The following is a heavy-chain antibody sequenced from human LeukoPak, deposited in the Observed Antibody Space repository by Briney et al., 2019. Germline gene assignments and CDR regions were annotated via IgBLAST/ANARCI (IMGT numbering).Heavy chain of an antibody. CDR2: INPNRGGT. V-gene: IGHV1-2*06. J-gene: IGHJ4*02. Sequence: ASVKVSCKTSGSTFTDYFMHWIRQAPGLGLEWMGRINPNRGGTNYAQKFQGRVTMTRDTSISTAYMELSRLRSDDTAVYYCARDPVGTTVTSGFDYWGQGTLVTVSS. CDR3: ARDPVGTTVTSGFDY. CDR1: GSTFTDYF. D-gene: IGHD4-17*01.